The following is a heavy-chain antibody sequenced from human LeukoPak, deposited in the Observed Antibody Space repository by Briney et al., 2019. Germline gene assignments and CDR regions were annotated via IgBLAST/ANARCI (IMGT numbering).Heavy chain of an antibody. D-gene: IGHD4-17*01. J-gene: IGHJ4*02. Sequence: PGGSLRLSCAASGFTFSSYGIHWVRQAPGKGLEWVAIISYDGSDYYYADSVKGRFTISRDNSKNTLYLQMNSLRAEDTAVYYCARQMTTVTTCFDYWGQGTLVTVSS. CDR3: ARQMTTVTTCFDY. CDR1: GFTFSSYG. CDR2: ISYDGSDY. V-gene: IGHV3-30*03.